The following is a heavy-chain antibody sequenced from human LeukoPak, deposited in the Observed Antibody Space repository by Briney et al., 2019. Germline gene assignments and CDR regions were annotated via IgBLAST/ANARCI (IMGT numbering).Heavy chain of an antibody. CDR3: AKDETVAGTHDFDY. Sequence: PGGSLRLSCAASGFTFSSYGMHWVRQAPGKGLEWVAVIWYGGSNKYYADSVKGRFTISRDNSKNTLYLQMNSLRAEDTAVYYCAKDETVAGTHDFDYWGQGTLVTVSS. V-gene: IGHV3-30*02. CDR1: GFTFSSYG. J-gene: IGHJ4*02. CDR2: IWYGGSNK. D-gene: IGHD6-19*01.